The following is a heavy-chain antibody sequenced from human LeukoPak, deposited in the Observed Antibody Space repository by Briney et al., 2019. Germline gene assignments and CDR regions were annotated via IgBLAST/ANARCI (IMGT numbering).Heavy chain of an antibody. CDR3: ARGRFWSSVGRFDP. V-gene: IGHV4-39*07. CDR1: GDSVSSSSYY. J-gene: IGHJ5*02. CDR2: IYYSGNT. D-gene: IGHD3-3*01. Sequence: SETLSLTCTVSGDSVSSSSYYWGWIRRPPGKGLEWIGTIYYSGNTYYNPSLKSRLTISVDTSKNQFSLKLSSVTAADTAVYYCARGRFWSSVGRFDPWGQGTLVTVSS.